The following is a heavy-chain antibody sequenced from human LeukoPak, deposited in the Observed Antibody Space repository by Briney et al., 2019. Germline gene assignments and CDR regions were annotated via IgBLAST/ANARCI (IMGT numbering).Heavy chain of an antibody. CDR3: AKYGNSGWVIDN. CDR2: IYYTGGT. CDR1: GGSIGTNY. Sequence: SETLSLTCTVSGGSIGTNYWTWIRQPPGKGLEYIGYIYYTGGTNYNPSLKSRVTISVDTSKNQFSLKPSSVTAADTAVYFCAKYGNSGWVIDNWGQGTLVTVSS. J-gene: IGHJ4*02. V-gene: IGHV4-59*08. D-gene: IGHD6-19*01.